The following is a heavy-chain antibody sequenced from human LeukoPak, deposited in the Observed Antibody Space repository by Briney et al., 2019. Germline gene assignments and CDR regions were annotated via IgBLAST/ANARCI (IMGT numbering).Heavy chain of an antibody. CDR3: ARVLSGSYGY. Sequence: PSETLSLTCTVSGGSINSRIYYWAWIRQSPGKGQEWIGTVYYSGSTDYNPSLKSRVTMSIDTSKNQFSLKLSSVTAADTAVYYCARVLSGSYGYWGQGTLVTVSS. J-gene: IGHJ4*02. CDR1: GGSINSRIYY. D-gene: IGHD1-26*01. CDR2: VYYSGST. V-gene: IGHV4-39*07.